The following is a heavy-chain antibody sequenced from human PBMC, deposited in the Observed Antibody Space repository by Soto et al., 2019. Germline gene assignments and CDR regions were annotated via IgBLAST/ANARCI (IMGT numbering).Heavy chain of an antibody. CDR3: ARTIHPGNSYYYYMDV. V-gene: IGHV3-64*01. Sequence: GGSLRLSCAASGFTFSSYAMHWVRQAPGKGLEYVSAISSNGGSTYYANSVKGRFTISRDNSKNTLYLQMGSLRAEDMAVYYCARTIHPGNSYYYYMDVWGKGTTVTVSS. D-gene: IGHD1-1*01. CDR1: GFTFSSYA. CDR2: ISSNGGST. J-gene: IGHJ6*03.